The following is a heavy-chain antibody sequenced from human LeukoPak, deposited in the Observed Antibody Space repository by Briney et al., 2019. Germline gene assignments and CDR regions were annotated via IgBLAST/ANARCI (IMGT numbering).Heavy chain of an antibody. CDR2: ISSSGSTI. J-gene: IGHJ6*03. Sequence: GGSLRLSCAASGFTFSSYEVNWGRQAPGQGLEWVSYISSSGSTIYYADSVQGRFTISRDNAKNSLYLQMNSLTAEDTAAYYCARQGDSSSWPYYYYYYYMDVWGKGTTVTVSS. D-gene: IGHD6-13*01. CDR3: ARQGDSSSWPYYYYYYYMDV. V-gene: IGHV3-48*03. CDR1: GFTFSSYE.